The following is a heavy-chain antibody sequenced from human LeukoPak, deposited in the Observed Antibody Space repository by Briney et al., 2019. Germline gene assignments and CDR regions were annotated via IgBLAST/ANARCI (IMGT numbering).Heavy chain of an antibody. D-gene: IGHD6-13*01. CDR1: GFTFSSRG. V-gene: IGHV3-30*02. CDR3: ARGGAAGIYGMDV. Sequence: GGSLRLSCAASGFTFSSRGMHWVRQAPGKGLEWVTFISYDGSNKDYADSVKGRFTISRDNSKNTLYLQVDSLRPEDTAVYYCARGGAAGIYGMDVWGQG. CDR2: ISYDGSNK. J-gene: IGHJ6*02.